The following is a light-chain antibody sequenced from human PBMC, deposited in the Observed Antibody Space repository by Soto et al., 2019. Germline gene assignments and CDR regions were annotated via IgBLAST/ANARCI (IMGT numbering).Light chain of an antibody. V-gene: IGKV1-39*01. CDR1: QTISSF. CDR3: QQSYTTPYT. J-gene: IGKJ2*01. CDR2: AAS. Sequence: DIQMTQSPSSLSASVGDRVTITCRASQTISSFLTWYQQKPGKAPKLLIYAASSLQSGVPSRFSGSGSGTDFTLTISSLQSEDFATYYCQQSYTTPYTFGQGTKLEIK.